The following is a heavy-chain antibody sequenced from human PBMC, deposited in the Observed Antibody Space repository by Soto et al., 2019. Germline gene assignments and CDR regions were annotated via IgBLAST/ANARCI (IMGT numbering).Heavy chain of an antibody. CDR1: GGSISSYY. CDR2: IYTSGST. Sequence: LSLTCTVSGGSISSYYWSWIRQPAGKGLEWIGRIYTSGSTNYNPSLKSRVTMSVDTSKKQFSLKLSSVTAADTAVYYCARDSSSPQGYYYYYYGMDFWGQGTTVTVSS. CDR3: ARDSSSPQGYYYYYYGMDF. V-gene: IGHV4-4*07. D-gene: IGHD6-6*01. J-gene: IGHJ6*02.